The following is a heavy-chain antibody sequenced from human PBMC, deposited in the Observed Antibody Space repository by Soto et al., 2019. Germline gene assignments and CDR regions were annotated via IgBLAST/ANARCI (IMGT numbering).Heavy chain of an antibody. Sequence: SETLSLTCTVSGGFISSSSYYWGWIRQPPGKGLEWIGSIYYRGSTDYNPSLKSRVTISVDTSKNQFSLKLNSVTAADTAMYYCARQNTEVVMGFDYWGQGTLVTVSS. CDR2: IYYRGST. V-gene: IGHV4-39*01. CDR1: GGFISSSSYY. D-gene: IGHD3-22*01. CDR3: ARQNTEVVMGFDY. J-gene: IGHJ4*02.